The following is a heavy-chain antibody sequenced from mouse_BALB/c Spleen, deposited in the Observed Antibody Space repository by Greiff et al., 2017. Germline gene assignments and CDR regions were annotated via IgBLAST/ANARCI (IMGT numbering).Heavy chain of an antibody. CDR1: GFNIKDYY. CDR3: TPPYGNYGFAY. J-gene: IGHJ3*01. D-gene: IGHD2-1*01. V-gene: IGHV14-4*02. CDR2: IDPENGDT. Sequence: EVQLQESGAELVRSGASVKLSCTASGFNIKDYYMHWVKQRPEQGLEWIGWIDPENGDTEYAPKFQGKATMTADTSSNTAYLQLSSLTSEDTAVYYCTPPYGNYGFAYWGQGTLVTVSA.